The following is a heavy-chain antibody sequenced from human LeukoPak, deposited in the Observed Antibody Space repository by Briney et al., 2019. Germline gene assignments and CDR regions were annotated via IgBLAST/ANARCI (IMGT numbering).Heavy chain of an antibody. V-gene: IGHV3-23*01. CDR1: GFTFSSYA. J-gene: IGHJ4*02. D-gene: IGHD3-22*01. Sequence: GGSLRLSCAASGFTFSSYAMSWVRQAPGKGLEWVSAISGSGGSTDYADSVKGRFTISRDNSKNTVYRQMNSLRAEDTAVYYCAKDHPDYYDSSGYYFFDYWGQGTLVTVSS. CDR2: ISGSGGST. CDR3: AKDHPDYYDSSGYYFFDY.